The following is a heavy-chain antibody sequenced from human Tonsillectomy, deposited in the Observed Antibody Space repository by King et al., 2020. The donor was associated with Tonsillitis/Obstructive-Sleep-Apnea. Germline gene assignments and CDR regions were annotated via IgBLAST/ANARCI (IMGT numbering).Heavy chain of an antibody. CDR3: ARGRVVPAAPFDY. CDR2: IYSGGRT. Sequence: VQLVESGGGLIQPGGSLRLSCAASGFTVSSNYMNWVRQAPGKGLEWVSVIYSGGRTYYADSVKGRFTISRDNSKNTLYLQMNSLRAEATAVYYFARGRVVPAAPFDYWGQGTLVTVSS. D-gene: IGHD2-2*01. CDR1: GFTVSSNY. V-gene: IGHV3-53*01. J-gene: IGHJ4*02.